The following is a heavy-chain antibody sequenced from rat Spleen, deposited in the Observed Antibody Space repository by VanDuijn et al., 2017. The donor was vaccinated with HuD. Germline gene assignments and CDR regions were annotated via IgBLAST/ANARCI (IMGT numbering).Heavy chain of an antibody. CDR2: IIYDGSST. D-gene: IGHD1-5*01. CDR3: ARQGYRN. J-gene: IGHJ2*01. V-gene: IGHV5-17*01. Sequence: EVHLVESGGGQVQPGRSLKLSCVASGFTFNNYWMTWIRQAPKKGLEWVATIIYDGSSTYYRDSVKGRFTISRDNAKSTLYLQMDSLRSEDTATYYCARQGYRNWGQGVMVTVSS. CDR1: GFTFNNYW.